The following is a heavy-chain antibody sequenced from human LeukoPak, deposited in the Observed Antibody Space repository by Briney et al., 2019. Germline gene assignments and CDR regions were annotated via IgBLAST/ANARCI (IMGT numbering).Heavy chain of an antibody. V-gene: IGHV4-34*01. CDR3: ARRVSRGFDY. J-gene: IGHJ4*02. Sequence: SETLSLTCAVYGGSFSGYYWSWIRQPPGEGLEWIGEINHSGSTNYNPSLKSRVTISVDTSKNQFSLKLSSVTAADTAVHYCARRVSRGFDYWGQGTLVTVSS. CDR2: INHSGST. CDR1: GGSFSGYY.